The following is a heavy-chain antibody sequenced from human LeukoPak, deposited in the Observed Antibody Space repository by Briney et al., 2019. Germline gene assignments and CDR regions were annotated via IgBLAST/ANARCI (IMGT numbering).Heavy chain of an antibody. CDR2: ISSSSSTI. J-gene: IGHJ4*02. Sequence: PGGSLRLSCAASGFTFSIYSMSWVRQAPGKGLEWVSYISSSSSTISYADSVKRRFTISRDNAENSLYLQMNSLRVEDTAVYYCARAGDFSFKDWGQGTLVTVSS. V-gene: IGHV3-48*01. CDR1: GFTFSIYS. D-gene: IGHD3-3*01. CDR3: ARAGDFSFKD.